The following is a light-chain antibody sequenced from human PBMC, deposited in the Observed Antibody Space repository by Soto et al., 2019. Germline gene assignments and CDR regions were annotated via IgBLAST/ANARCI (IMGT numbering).Light chain of an antibody. CDR3: SAYTARSTLV. V-gene: IGLV2-14*01. CDR2: EVR. Sequence: QSALTQPASVSGSPGQSITISCTGTISDVGSYNYVSWYQQYPGTAPKLIIYEVRNRPSGISSRFSGSRSGNTASLTISGLQSEDEGDYYCSAYTARSTLVFGGGTKLTVL. CDR1: ISDVGSYNY. J-gene: IGLJ3*02.